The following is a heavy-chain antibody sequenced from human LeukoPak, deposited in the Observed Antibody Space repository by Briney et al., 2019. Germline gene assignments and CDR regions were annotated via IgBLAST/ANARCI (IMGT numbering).Heavy chain of an antibody. CDR1: GFTFSSYA. Sequence: PGRSLRLSCAASGFTFSSYAMHWVRQAPGKGLEWVAVISYDGSNKYYADSVKGRFTISRDNSKNTLYLQINSLRAEDTAVYYCARDWGYCSSTSCYSDFDYWAREPWSPSPQ. CDR3: ARDWGYCSSTSCYSDFDY. V-gene: IGHV3-30-3*01. D-gene: IGHD2-2*01. J-gene: IGHJ4*02. CDR2: ISYDGSNK.